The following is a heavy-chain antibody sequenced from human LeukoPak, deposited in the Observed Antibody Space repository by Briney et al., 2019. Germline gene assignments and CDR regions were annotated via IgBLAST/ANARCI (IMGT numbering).Heavy chain of an antibody. J-gene: IGHJ5*01. Sequence: SETLSLTCAVCGGSFSGYYWSWIRQPPGKGLEWIGEINHSGSTNYNPSLKSRVTISVDASRNQLYLKLTSVTAADTAVYYCARDSVAAGIYWFDSWGQGTLVTVSS. CDR3: ARDSVAAGIYWFDS. D-gene: IGHD6-13*01. CDR1: GGSFSGYY. CDR2: INHSGST. V-gene: IGHV4-34*01.